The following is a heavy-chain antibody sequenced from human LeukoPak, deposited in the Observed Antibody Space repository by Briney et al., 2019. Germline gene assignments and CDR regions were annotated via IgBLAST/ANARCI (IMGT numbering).Heavy chain of an antibody. CDR3: ARIIGPLDVVVPAAIPDY. D-gene: IGHD2-2*01. Sequence: PSQTLSLTCTVSGGSISSGSYYWSWIRQPAGKGLEWIGRIYTSGSTNYNPSLKSRVTISVDTSKNQFSLKLSSVTAADTAVYYCARIIGPLDVVVPAAIPDYWGQGTLVTVSS. J-gene: IGHJ4*02. V-gene: IGHV4-61*02. CDR1: GGSISSGSYY. CDR2: IYTSGST.